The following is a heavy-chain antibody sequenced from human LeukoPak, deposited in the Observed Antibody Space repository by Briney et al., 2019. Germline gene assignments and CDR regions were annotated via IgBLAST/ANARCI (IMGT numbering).Heavy chain of an antibody. Sequence: ASVKVSCKASGYTFTSYDINWVRQATGQGLEWMGWMNPNSGNTGYAQKFQGRVTMTRNTSISTAYMELSSLRSEDTAVYYCARATGNRRRIGNTGSAPWGQGTLVTVSS. J-gene: IGHJ5*02. D-gene: IGHD1-14*01. CDR2: MNPNSGNT. CDR3: ARATGNRRRIGNTGSAP. V-gene: IGHV1-8*01. CDR1: GYTFTSYD.